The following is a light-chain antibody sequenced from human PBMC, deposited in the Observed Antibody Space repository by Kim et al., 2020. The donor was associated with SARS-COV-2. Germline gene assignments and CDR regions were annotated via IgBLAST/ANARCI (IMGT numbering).Light chain of an antibody. CDR2: GAS. CDR3: QQFGSSPFS. Sequence: LSPGERATLSCRASQSLNSDSLAWYQQKHGQAPRLLIFGASNRATGSPDRFRGGGSGTDFTLTISRVEPEDCAVYYCQQFGSSPFSFGQGTKLEI. V-gene: IGKV3-20*01. J-gene: IGKJ2*03. CDR1: QSLNSDS.